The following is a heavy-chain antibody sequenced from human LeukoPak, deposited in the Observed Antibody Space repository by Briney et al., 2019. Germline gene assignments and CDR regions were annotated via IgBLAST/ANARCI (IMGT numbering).Heavy chain of an antibody. V-gene: IGHV4-59*01. CDR3: ARTTEGYCSSASCFGFSYSYYMDV. D-gene: IGHD2-2*01. J-gene: IGHJ6*03. Sequence: SETLSLTCTVSGGSISSYYWGWIRQPPGKGLEWIGYIYYSGSTNYNPSLKSRVTISVDTSKNQFSLKLSSVIAADTAVYYCARTTEGYCSSASCFGFSYSYYMDVWGKGITVTITS. CDR1: GGSISSYY. CDR2: IYYSGST.